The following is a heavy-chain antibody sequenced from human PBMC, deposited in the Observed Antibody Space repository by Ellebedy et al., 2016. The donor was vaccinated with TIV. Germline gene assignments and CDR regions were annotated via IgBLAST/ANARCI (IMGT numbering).Heavy chain of an antibody. CDR2: ISGPSITK. V-gene: IGHV3-23*01. CDR1: GFTFNTYS. D-gene: IGHD2-15*01. Sequence: GESLKISCVASGFTFNTYSMSWVRQAPGKGLEWVSAISGPSITKLYAASVKGRFTVSRDNSKSTLYLEMSSLRIEDTAMYYCVECRLGSCQYSSFESWGQGVLVTVSS. J-gene: IGHJ4*02. CDR3: VECRLGSCQYSSFES.